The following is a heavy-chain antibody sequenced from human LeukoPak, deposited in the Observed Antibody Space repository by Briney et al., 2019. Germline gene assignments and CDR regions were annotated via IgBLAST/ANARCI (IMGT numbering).Heavy chain of an antibody. V-gene: IGHV1-69*13. CDR3: ARPALYYDFWSGLDYYYYMDV. D-gene: IGHD3-3*01. CDR2: IIPIFGTA. J-gene: IGHJ6*03. Sequence: ASVKVSCKASGGTFSSYAISWVRQAPGQGLEWMGGIIPIFGTANYAQKFQGRVTITADESTCTAYMELSSLRSEDTAVYYCARPALYYDFWSGLDYYYYMDVWGKGTTVTVSS. CDR1: GGTFSSYA.